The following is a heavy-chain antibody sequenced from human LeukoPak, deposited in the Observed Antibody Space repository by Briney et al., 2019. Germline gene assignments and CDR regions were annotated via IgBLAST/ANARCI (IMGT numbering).Heavy chain of an antibody. D-gene: IGHD2-2*01. J-gene: IGHJ5*02. CDR2: IYTSGST. V-gene: IGHV4-4*07. CDR3: ARGAAAYWVDP. CDR1: GGSISSYY. Sequence: PSETLSLTCTVSGGSISSYYWSWIRQPAGKGLEWIGRIYTSGSTNYNPSLKSRVTISVDKSKNQFSLKLSSVTAADTAVYYCARGAAAYWVDPWGQGTLVTVSS.